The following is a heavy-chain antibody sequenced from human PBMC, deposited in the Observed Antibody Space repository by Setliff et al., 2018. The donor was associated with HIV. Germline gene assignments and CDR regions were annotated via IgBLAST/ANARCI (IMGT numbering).Heavy chain of an antibody. J-gene: IGHJ6*02. CDR3: ARSVIGYYYYGMDV. Sequence: GGSLRLSCAASNFTFSFYGMHWVRQAPGKGLEWVAFTPNDGSYKNYADSVKGRFTISRDNSKNTLYLQMDSLRAEDTAIYYCARSVIGYYYYGMDVWGQGTLVTVS. D-gene: IGHD3-10*01. V-gene: IGHV3-30*02. CDR1: NFTFSFYG. CDR2: TPNDGSYK.